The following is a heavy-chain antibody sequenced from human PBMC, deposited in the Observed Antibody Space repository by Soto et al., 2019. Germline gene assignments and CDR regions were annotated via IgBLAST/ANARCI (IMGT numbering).Heavy chain of an antibody. Sequence: PSETLSLTCPVSGYSISSCYYWGWIRQPPGKGLAWIVSIYHSGSTYYNPSLKTRVTLSEDTSKNQFSLKLRSVKAADTDVHYCSRXNLCFDWLGQVPRLPTNWFDPWCQGILVPVSS. V-gene: IGHV4-38-2*02. CDR2: IYHSGST. D-gene: IGHD3-9*01. J-gene: IGHJ5*02. CDR1: GYSISSCYY. CDR3: SRXNLCFDWLGQVPRLPTNWFDP.